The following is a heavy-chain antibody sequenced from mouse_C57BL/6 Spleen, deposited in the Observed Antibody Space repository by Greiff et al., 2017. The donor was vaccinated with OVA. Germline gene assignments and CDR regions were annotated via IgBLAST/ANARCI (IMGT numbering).Heavy chain of an antibody. D-gene: IGHD1-1*01. Sequence: VQLKESGPELVKPGASVKISCKASGYSFTDYNMNWVKQSNGKSLEWIGVINPNYGTTSYNQKFKGKATLTVDQSSSTADMQLNSLTSEYSAVYYCAGDYGSSYFDYWGQGTTLTVSS. CDR3: AGDYGSSYFDY. J-gene: IGHJ2*01. CDR1: GYSFTDYN. V-gene: IGHV1-39*01. CDR2: INPNYGTT.